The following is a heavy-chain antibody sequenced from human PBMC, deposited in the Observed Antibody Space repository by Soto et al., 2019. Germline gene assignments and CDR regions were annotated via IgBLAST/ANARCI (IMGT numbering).Heavy chain of an antibody. CDR3: ARADPDASVGY. J-gene: IGHJ4*02. CDR2: ISYSGST. D-gene: IGHD3-16*01. CDR1: GGSMSIHY. V-gene: IGHV4-59*11. Sequence: SETLSLTCTVSGGSMSIHYWTWLRQPPGKGLEWIGYISYSGSTYYNPSLKSRVTISADTSRNQFSLKLSSVIAADTAVYYCARADPDASVGYWGQGTLVTVSS.